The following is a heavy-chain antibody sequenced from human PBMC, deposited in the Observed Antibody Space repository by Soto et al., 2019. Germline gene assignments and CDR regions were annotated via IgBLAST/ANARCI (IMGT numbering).Heavy chain of an antibody. CDR3: AKAVSSQIYYYMDV. CDR2: ISGSGGST. J-gene: IGHJ6*03. CDR1: GFTFSSYA. Sequence: GGSLRLSCAASGFTFSSYAMSWVRQAPGKGLEWVSAISGSGGSTYYADSVKGRFTISRDNSKNTLYLQMNSLRAEDTAVYYCAKAVSSQIYYYMDVWGKGTTVTVSS. V-gene: IGHV3-23*01. D-gene: IGHD6-13*01.